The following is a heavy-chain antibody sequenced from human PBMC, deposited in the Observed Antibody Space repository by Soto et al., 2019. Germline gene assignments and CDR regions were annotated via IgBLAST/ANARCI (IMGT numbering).Heavy chain of an antibody. J-gene: IGHJ6*02. CDR3: AKSSVARLREYYYGMDV. CDR1: GFTFSSYG. D-gene: IGHD6-19*01. Sequence: PGGSLRLSCAASGFTFSSYGMHWVRQAPGKGLEWVAVISYDGSNKYYVDSVKGRFTISRDNSKNTLYLQMNSLRAEDTAVYYCAKSSVARLREYYYGMDVWGQGTTVTVSS. V-gene: IGHV3-30*18. CDR2: ISYDGSNK.